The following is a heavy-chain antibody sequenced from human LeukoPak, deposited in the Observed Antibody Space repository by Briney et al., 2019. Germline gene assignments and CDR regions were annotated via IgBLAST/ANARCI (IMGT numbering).Heavy chain of an antibody. CDR3: ARLVVPAAISY. V-gene: IGHV5-51*01. D-gene: IGHD2-2*01. Sequence: GESPKISCEGSGYRFTNYWIGWVRQMSGKGLEWMGIINPDDSETTYSPSFQGQVTISVDKSVSTAYLQWTSLKASDTAMYYCARLVVPAAISYWGQGTLVNVFS. CDR1: GYRFTNYW. J-gene: IGHJ4*02. CDR2: INPDDSET.